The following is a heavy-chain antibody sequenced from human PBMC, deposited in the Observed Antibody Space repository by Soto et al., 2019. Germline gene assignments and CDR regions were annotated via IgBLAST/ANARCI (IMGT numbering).Heavy chain of an antibody. J-gene: IGHJ6*02. D-gene: IGHD3-3*01. CDR3: AKDRGYDFWSGYYSEWDYGMDV. Sequence: GGSLRLSCAASGFTFSSYAMSWVRQAPGKGLEWVSAISGSGGSTYYADSVKGRFTISRDNSKNTLYLQMNSLRAEDTAVYYCAKDRGYDFWSGYYSEWDYGMDVWGQGTTVTVSS. CDR1: GFTFSSYA. V-gene: IGHV3-23*01. CDR2: ISGSGGST.